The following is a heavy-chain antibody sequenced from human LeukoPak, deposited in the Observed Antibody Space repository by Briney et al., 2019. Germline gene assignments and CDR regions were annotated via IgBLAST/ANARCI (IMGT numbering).Heavy chain of an antibody. J-gene: IGHJ4*02. CDR3: AKPTDSSGKWVYFDY. D-gene: IGHD3-22*01. CDR1: GFTFSSYA. Sequence: GGSLRLSCAASGFTFSSYAMSWVRQAPGKGLEWVSAISGSGGHTYYADSVKGRFTISRDNSKNTLYLQMNSLRAEDTAVYYCAKPTDSSGKWVYFDYWGQGTLVTVSS. V-gene: IGHV3-23*01. CDR2: ISGSGGHT.